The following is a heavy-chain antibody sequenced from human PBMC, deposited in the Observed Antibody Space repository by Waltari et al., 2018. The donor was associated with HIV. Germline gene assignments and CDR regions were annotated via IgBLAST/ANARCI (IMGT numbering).Heavy chain of an antibody. CDR3: TRLPTSYYVSWTYPFDY. V-gene: IGHV3-73*01. Sequence: EVQLVESGAGLVKPGGTLKLSCVASGFTCSGTTMYWVRQASGHGLEWVGHIKNKANTYATAYSASVKGRFTIPRDESKNTAYLKMNSLEIEDTAVYYCTRLPTSYYVSWTYPFDYWGQGTLVTVSS. CDR1: GFTCSGTT. D-gene: IGHD3-16*02. J-gene: IGHJ4*02. CDR2: IKNKANTYAT.